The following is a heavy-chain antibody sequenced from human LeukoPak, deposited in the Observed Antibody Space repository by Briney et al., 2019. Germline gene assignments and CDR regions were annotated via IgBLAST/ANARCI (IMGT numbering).Heavy chain of an antibody. Sequence: ASVKVSYKASGYTFSDYYMHWVRQAPGQGPEWMGRVNPSSGIANYAQRFQGRVTMTRDTSISTAYMELSGLTSDDTALYYCARGNARSWYFLYWGQGTLVTVSS. CDR1: GYTFSDYY. J-gene: IGHJ4*02. CDR2: VNPSSGIA. D-gene: IGHD6-13*01. V-gene: IGHV1-2*06. CDR3: ARGNARSWYFLY.